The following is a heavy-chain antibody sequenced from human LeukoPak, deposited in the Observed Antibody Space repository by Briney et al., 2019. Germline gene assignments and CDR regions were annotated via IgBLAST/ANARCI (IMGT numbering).Heavy chain of an antibody. J-gene: IGHJ4*02. D-gene: IGHD3-22*01. CDR2: VSGGGGST. Sequence: QPGGSLRLSCGASGFTFSNYAMSWVRQAPGKGLEWVSGVSGGGGSTYYADSVKGRFTISRDNSKNAVYLQMDSLRAEDTAIYYCAKSYYHDSSGYYSLSCFDYWGQGSLVTVSS. CDR3: AKSYYHDSSGYYSLSCFDY. CDR1: GFTFSNYA. V-gene: IGHV3-23*01.